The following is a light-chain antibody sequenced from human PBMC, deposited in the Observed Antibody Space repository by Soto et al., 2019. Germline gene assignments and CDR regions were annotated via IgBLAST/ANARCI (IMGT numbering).Light chain of an antibody. V-gene: IGKV1-39*01. Sequence: DIQMTPSPSSLSASVGDRVTITCRASQSISSYLNWYQQKPGKAPKLLIYAASSLQSGVTSRFSGSGSGTDFTLTISSLQPEDFATYYCQQSYSTPRTFGQGTKVEIK. CDR3: QQSYSTPRT. CDR2: AAS. J-gene: IGKJ1*01. CDR1: QSISSY.